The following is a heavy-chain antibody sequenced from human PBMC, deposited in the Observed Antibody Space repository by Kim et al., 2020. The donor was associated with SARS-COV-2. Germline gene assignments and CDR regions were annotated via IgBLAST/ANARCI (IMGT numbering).Heavy chain of an antibody. J-gene: IGHJ3*02. V-gene: IGHV4-31*02. D-gene: IGHD3-9*01. CDR3: ARGAYYDILTGLGSAFDI. Sequence: KSRVTISVDTSKNQFSLKLSSVTAADTAVYYCARGAYYDILTGLGSAFDIWGQGTMVTVSS.